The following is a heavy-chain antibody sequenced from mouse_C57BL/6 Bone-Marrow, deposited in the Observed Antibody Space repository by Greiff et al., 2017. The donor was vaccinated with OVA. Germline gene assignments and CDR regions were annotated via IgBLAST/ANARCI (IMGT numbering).Heavy chain of an antibody. D-gene: IGHD3-2*02. CDR3: ARGDSSGPLYYFDY. V-gene: IGHV1-39*01. CDR2: INPNYGTT. Sequence: EVQLQESGPELVKPGASVKISCKASGYSFTDYNMNWVKQSNGKSLEWIGVINPNYGTTSYNQKFKGKATLTVDQSSSTAYMQLNSLTSEDSAVYYCARGDSSGPLYYFDYWGQGTTLTVSS. CDR1: GYSFTDYN. J-gene: IGHJ2*01.